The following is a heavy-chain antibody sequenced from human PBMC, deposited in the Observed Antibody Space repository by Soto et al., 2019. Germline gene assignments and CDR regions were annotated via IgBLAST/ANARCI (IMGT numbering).Heavy chain of an antibody. V-gene: IGHV3-21*01. CDR2: ISSSSSYI. D-gene: IGHD3-16*02. Sequence: PGGSLRLSCAASGFTFSSYSMNWVRQAPGKGLEWVSSISSSSSYIYYADSVKGRFTISRDNAKNSLYLQMNSLRAEDTAVCYCASSLDLYDYVWGSYRRQDYWGQGTLVTVSS. CDR1: GFTFSSYS. J-gene: IGHJ4*02. CDR3: ASSLDLYDYVWGSYRRQDY.